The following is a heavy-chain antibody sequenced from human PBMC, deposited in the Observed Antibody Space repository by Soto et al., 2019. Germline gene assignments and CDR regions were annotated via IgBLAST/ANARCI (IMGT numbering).Heavy chain of an antibody. D-gene: IGHD6-19*01. J-gene: IGHJ4*02. Sequence: EVQLLESGGGLVQPGGSLRLSCTASGFTFNGYAMNWVRQAPGKGLEWVSAVTSGGTTTYYADSVKGRFTISRDNSRSTVYLQMNRLGVEDTAIYYCAKDHLGGAVADSFDYWGRGTLVTASS. CDR2: VTSGGTTT. CDR3: AKDHLGGAVADSFDY. V-gene: IGHV3-23*01. CDR1: GFTFNGYA.